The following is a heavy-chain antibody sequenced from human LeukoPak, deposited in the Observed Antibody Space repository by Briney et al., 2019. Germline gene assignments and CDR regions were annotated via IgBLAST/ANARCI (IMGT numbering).Heavy chain of an antibody. CDR3: VRDLDWGAFDV. D-gene: IGHD3/OR15-3a*01. J-gene: IGHJ3*01. Sequence: GGSLRLSCAASGFSFSTYNMNWVRPAPGKGLEWVSGISPSGDITYYADSVMGRFTISRDNRKSTVSLQMNSLRPEDTALYYCVRDLDWGAFDVWGQGTMVTVSS. CDR1: GFSFSTYN. CDR2: ISPSGDIT. V-gene: IGHV3-23*01.